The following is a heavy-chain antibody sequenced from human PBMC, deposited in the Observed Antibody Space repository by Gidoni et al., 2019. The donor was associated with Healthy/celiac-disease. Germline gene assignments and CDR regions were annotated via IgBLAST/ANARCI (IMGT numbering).Heavy chain of an antibody. Sequence: RQAPGKGLEWVSGISWNSGSIGYADSVKGRFTISRDNAKNSLYLQMNSLRAEDTALYYCAKVEGIAVAGTPDYWGQGTLVTVSS. J-gene: IGHJ4*02. V-gene: IGHV3-9*01. D-gene: IGHD6-19*01. CDR2: ISWNSGSI. CDR3: AKVEGIAVAGTPDY.